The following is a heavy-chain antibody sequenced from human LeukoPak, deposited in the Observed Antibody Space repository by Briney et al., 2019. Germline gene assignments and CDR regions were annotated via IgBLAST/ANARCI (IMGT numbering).Heavy chain of an antibody. J-gene: IGHJ6*02. Sequence: SGGSLRLSCAASGFTFSSYWMHWVRQAPGKGLVWVSRISSDGSSTSFADSVKGRFTISTDNAKNTLYLQMNSLRAEDTAVYYCARLQYYYGSGTHYGMDVWGQGTTVTVSS. CDR1: GFTFSSYW. CDR2: ISSDGSST. D-gene: IGHD3-10*01. CDR3: ARLQYYYGSGTHYGMDV. V-gene: IGHV3-74*01.